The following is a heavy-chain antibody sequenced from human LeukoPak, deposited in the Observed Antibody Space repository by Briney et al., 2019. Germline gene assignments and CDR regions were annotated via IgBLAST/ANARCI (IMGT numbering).Heavy chain of an antibody. J-gene: IGHJ4*02. Sequence: PGGSLRLSCAASGLTFSSYAMHWVRQAPGKGLEWVAVISYDGSNKYYADSVKGRFTISRDNSKNTLYLQMNSLRAEDTAVYYCARGRFYDILTGYNDYWGQGTLVTVSS. CDR1: GLTFSSYA. CDR3: ARGRFYDILTGYNDY. D-gene: IGHD3-9*01. CDR2: ISYDGSNK. V-gene: IGHV3-30*04.